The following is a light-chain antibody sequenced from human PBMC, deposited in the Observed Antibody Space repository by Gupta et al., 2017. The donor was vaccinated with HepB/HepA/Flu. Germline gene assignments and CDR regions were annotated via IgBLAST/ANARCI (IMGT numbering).Light chain of an antibody. CDR1: QSVLYSSNNKNY. CDR2: GAS. J-gene: IGKJ1*01. V-gene: IGKV4-1*01. CDR3: QQYYSTPWT. Sequence: DIVMTQSPDSLPVSLGERATINSKSSQSVLYSSNNKNYLAWYQQKPGQPPKLLIYGASTRESGVPDRFSGSGSGTDFTLTISSLQAEDVAVYYCQQYYSTPWTFGQGTKVEIK.